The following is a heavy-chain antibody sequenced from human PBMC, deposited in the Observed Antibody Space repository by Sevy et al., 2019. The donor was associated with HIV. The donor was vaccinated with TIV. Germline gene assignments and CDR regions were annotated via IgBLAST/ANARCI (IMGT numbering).Heavy chain of an antibody. CDR2: IKQDGSDK. V-gene: IGHV3-7*03. J-gene: IGHJ5*02. D-gene: IGHD3-10*01. CDR1: GFTFSSYW. CDR3: ARGGRGVIIYH. Sequence: GGSLRLSCAASGFTFSSYWMSWVRQAPGKGLEWVANIKQDGSDKYYVDSVKGRFTISRDNAKNSLYLQMNSLRAEDTAVYYCARGGRGVIIYHWGQGTLVTVSS.